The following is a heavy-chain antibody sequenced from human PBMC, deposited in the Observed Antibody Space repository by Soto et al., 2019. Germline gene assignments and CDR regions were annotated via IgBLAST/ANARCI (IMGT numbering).Heavy chain of an antibody. CDR1: GGSISSSNW. V-gene: IGHV4-4*02. Sequence: SETLSLTCAVSGGSISSSNWWSWVRQPPGKGLEWIGEIYHSGSTNYNPSLKSRVTISVDKSKNQFSLKLSSVTAADTAVYYCARDSGVVVPAATDYWGQGTLVTVSS. J-gene: IGHJ4*02. CDR2: IYHSGST. D-gene: IGHD2-2*01. CDR3: ARDSGVVVPAATDY.